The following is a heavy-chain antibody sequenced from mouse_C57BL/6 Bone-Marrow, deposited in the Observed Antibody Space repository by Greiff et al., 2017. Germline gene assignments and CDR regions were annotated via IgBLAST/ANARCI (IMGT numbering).Heavy chain of an antibody. CDR3: ASLRLRSAY. CDR2: IHPNSGST. D-gene: IGHD3-2*02. J-gene: IGHJ3*01. Sequence: VKLQQPGAELVKPGASVKLSCKASGYTFTSYWMHWVKQRPGQGLEWIGMIHPNSGSTNYNEKFKSKATLTVDKSSSTAYMQLSSLTSEDSAVYYCASLRLRSAYWGQGTLVTVSA. CDR1: GYTFTSYW. V-gene: IGHV1-64*01.